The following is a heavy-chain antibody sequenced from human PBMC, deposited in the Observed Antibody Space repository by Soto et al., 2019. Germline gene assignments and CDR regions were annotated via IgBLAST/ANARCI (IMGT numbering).Heavy chain of an antibody. D-gene: IGHD5-12*01. CDR1: GFTFATYA. CDR2: ITGVGDYT. CDR3: SKKTTEPYDGHDHYDY. V-gene: IGHV3-23*01. Sequence: EVQLLESGGTLVQPGGSLRLSCAASGFTFATYAMHWVRQAPGKGLEWVSSITGVGDYTFYADSVKGRFTISRDNSKNTLYLHMNTLGVNDTAVYYCSKKTTEPYDGHDHYDYWGQGTLVTVSS. J-gene: IGHJ4*02.